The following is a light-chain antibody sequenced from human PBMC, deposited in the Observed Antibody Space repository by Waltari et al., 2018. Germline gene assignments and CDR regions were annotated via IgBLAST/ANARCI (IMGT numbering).Light chain of an antibody. CDR1: QALNTN. V-gene: IGKV3-15*01. CDR2: GAS. Sequence: EIVMTQSPATLSLSPGERATLSCRASQALNTNLAWYQQNPGQAPRLLIYGASTRATGIPARFSGSGSGTEFTLTISSLQSEDFAVYYCQQYNSWPAYTFGQGTKLEIK. CDR3: QQYNSWPAYT. J-gene: IGKJ2*01.